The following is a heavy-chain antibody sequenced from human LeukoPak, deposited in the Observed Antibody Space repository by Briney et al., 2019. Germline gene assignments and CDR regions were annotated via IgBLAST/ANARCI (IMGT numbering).Heavy chain of an antibody. CDR2: IDYSGST. V-gene: IGHV4-59*08. J-gene: IGHJ6*03. Sequence: PSETLSLTCTVSGGPISSYYWSWIRQPPGKGLEWIGYIDYSGSTNYNPSLKSRVNISVGTSKNQFSLKLNSVTAADTAVYYCARRRTTGLSGYMDVWGKGTTVTVSS. CDR3: ARRRTTGLSGYMDV. D-gene: IGHD2-2*01. CDR1: GGPISSYY.